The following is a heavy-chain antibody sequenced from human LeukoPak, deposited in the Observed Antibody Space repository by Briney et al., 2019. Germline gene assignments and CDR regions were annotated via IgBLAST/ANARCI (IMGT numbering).Heavy chain of an antibody. J-gene: IGHJ4*02. D-gene: IGHD2-8*02. CDR3: ARVLGYCFDY. CDR1: GGSISSSSYY. CDR2: IYYSGST. Sequence: SETLSLTCTVSGGSISSSSYYWGWIRQPPGTGLEWIGSIYYSGSTNYNPSLKSRVTISVDTSKNQFSLKLSSVTAADTAVYYCARVLGYCFDYWGQGTLVTVSS. V-gene: IGHV4-39*07.